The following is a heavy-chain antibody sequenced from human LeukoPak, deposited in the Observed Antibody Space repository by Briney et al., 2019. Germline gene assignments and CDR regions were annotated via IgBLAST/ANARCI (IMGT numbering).Heavy chain of an antibody. CDR3: VRLRGSFYYDRSGYLIVGY. D-gene: IGHD3-22*01. J-gene: IGHJ4*02. V-gene: IGHV4-39*01. CDR2: IYHSGST. CDR1: GGSIGSTSYY. Sequence: SETLSLTCTVSGGSIGSTSYYWGWIRQPPGKGLEWIGNIYHSGSTYYNPSLKSRVTISVDTSKNQFSLKLSSVTAADTAVYYCVRLRGSFYYDRSGYLIVGYWGQGTLVTVSS.